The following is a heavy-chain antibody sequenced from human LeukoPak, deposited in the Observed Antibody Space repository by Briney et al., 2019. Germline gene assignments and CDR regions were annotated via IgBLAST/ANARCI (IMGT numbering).Heavy chain of an antibody. Sequence: PSETLSLTCTVSGGSISSYYWSWIRQPPGKGLEWIGYIYYSGSTNYNPPLKSRVTISVDTSKNQFSLKLSSVTAADTAVYYCARGRGLRFPFDYWGQGTLVTVSS. CDR3: ARGRGLRFPFDY. CDR2: IYYSGST. D-gene: IGHD5-12*01. CDR1: GGSISSYY. J-gene: IGHJ4*02. V-gene: IGHV4-59*01.